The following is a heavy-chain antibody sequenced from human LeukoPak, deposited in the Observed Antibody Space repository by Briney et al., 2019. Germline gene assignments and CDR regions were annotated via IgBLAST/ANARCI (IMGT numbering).Heavy chain of an antibody. CDR3: ARDMTDWWFDP. D-gene: IGHD3-9*01. V-gene: IGHV4-31*03. J-gene: IGHJ5*02. CDR1: GGSISSGGYY. Sequence: PSETLSLTCTVSGGSISSGGYYWSRIRQHPGKGLEWIGYIYYSGSTHYNPSLKSRVTISVDTSKNQFSLKLSSVTAADTAVYYCARDMTDWWFDPWGQGTLVTVSS. CDR2: IYYSGST.